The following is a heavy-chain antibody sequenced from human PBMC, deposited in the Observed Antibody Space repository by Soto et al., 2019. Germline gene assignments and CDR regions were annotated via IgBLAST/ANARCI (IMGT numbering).Heavy chain of an antibody. CDR3: ARDLAKGGGSAGFDY. CDR2: INPKSGGT. J-gene: IGHJ4*02. V-gene: IGHV1-2*02. Sequence: ASVKVSCKASGDTFTANDIHCVRQAPVQGFEWMGWINPKSGGTKYPQKFQGRVTMTRDTSLSTVYMTLTRLTSDDTAVYYCARDLAKGGGSAGFDYWGQGTLVTVSS. D-gene: IGHD1-26*01. CDR1: GDTFTAND.